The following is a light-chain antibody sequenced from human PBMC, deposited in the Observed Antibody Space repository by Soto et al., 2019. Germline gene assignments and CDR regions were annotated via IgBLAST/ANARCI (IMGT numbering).Light chain of an antibody. CDR2: EVT. CDR3: CSNAVGSTYV. Sequence: QSVLTQPASVSGSPGQSITISCTGTNSDVGRYNLVSWYQQRPGQAPQVLIYEVTKRPSGVSDRFSGSKSGNTASLTISGLQAEDEADYYCCSNAVGSTYVFGSGTKVTVL. J-gene: IGLJ1*01. V-gene: IGLV2-23*02. CDR1: NSDVGRYNL.